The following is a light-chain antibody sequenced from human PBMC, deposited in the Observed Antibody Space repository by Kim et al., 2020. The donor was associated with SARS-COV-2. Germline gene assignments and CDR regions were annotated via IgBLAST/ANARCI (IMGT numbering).Light chain of an antibody. CDR2: DVT. J-gene: IGLJ1*01. V-gene: IGLV2-14*03. CDR3: CSFIDTSTYV. CDR1: SSDVGGYDY. Sequence: QSALTQPASVSGSPGQSITISCTGTSSDVGGYDYVSWYQQHPGEVPKLAIYDVTKRPSGVSNRFSGSKSGNTASLTISGLQSEDEADYYCCSFIDTSTYVFGSGTKVTVL.